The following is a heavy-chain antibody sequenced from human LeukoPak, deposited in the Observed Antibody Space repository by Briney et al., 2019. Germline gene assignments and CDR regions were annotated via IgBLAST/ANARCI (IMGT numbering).Heavy chain of an antibody. Sequence: GGSLRLSCAVSGFTVSSNYMSWVRQAPGKGLEWVSVIYSGGTTYYADSVKGRFTISRDNSKNTLYLQMNSLRAEDTAVYYCARVWLVPFGASPGGFDYWGQGTLVTVSS. CDR3: ARVWLVPFGASPGGFDY. V-gene: IGHV3-66*02. CDR2: IYSGGTT. J-gene: IGHJ4*02. D-gene: IGHD3-16*01. CDR1: GFTVSSNY.